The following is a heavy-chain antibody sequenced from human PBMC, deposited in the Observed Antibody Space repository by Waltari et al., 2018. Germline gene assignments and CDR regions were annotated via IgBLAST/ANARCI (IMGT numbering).Heavy chain of an antibody. Sequence: QVQLVQSGAEVKTPGASMKFSSTASGSPFTGSYMHGLRQAPGQGIEWMGRINPNSGGTNYAQKFQGRVPMTRDTSISTAYMELSRLRSDDTAVYYCARHPYGDYYVDPWGQGTLVTVSS. J-gene: IGHJ5*02. CDR2: INPNSGGT. D-gene: IGHD4-17*01. V-gene: IGHV1-2*06. CDR3: ARHPYGDYYVDP. CDR1: GSPFTGSY.